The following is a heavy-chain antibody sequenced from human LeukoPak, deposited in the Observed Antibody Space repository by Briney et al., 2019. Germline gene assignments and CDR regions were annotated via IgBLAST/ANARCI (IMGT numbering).Heavy chain of an antibody. CDR2: MNPNSGNT. J-gene: IGHJ6*02. CDR1: GYTFTSYA. Sequence: ASVKVSCKASGYTFTSYAMHWVRQAPGQGLEWMGWMNPNSGNTGYAQKFQGRVTMTRNTSISTAYMELSSLRSEDTAVYYCARGHCSSTSCYRGVFYYYYGMDVWGQGTTVTVSS. V-gene: IGHV1-8*02. D-gene: IGHD2-2*02. CDR3: ARGHCSSTSCYRGVFYYYYGMDV.